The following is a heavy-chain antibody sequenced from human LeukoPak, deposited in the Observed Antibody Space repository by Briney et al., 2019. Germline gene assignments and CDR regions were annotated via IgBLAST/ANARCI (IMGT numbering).Heavy chain of an antibody. CDR1: GFTFGSYG. Sequence: GGSLRLSCAASGFTFGSYGMSWVRQAPGKRLEWVSFITPNADRTSYADSVEGRFTISRDNPRNTLYMQMNSLRGEDTAVYYCAIMHGYYDGSGYWVQWGQGTLVTVSS. CDR3: AIMHGYYDGSGYWVQ. D-gene: IGHD3-22*01. CDR2: ITPNADRT. V-gene: IGHV3-23*01. J-gene: IGHJ1*01.